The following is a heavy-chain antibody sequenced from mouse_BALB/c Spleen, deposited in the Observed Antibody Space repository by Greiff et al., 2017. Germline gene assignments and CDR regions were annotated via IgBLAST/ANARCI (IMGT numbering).Heavy chain of an antibody. Sequence: QVTLKESGPGILQPSQTLSLTCSFSGFSLSTSGMGVSWIRQPSGKGLEWLAHIYWDDDKRYNPSLKSRLTISKDTSSNQVFLKITSVDTADTATYYCAYGRDYFDYWGQGTTLTVSS. D-gene: IGHD1-1*01. CDR1: GFSLSTSGMG. CDR2: IYWDDDK. J-gene: IGHJ2*01. CDR3: AYGRDYFDY. V-gene: IGHV8-12*01.